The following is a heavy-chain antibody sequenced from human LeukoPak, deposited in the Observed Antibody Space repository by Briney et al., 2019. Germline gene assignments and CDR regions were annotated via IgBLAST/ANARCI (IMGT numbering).Heavy chain of an antibody. J-gene: IGHJ6*02. Sequence: PSETLSLTCTVSGGSVSSGSYYWSWIRQPPGKGLEWIGYIYYSGSTNYNPSLKSRVTISVDTSKNQFSLKLSSVTAADTAVYYCARFINYYDSSGYPQYYGMDVWGQGTTVTVSS. D-gene: IGHD3-22*01. CDR3: ARFINYYDSSGYPQYYGMDV. CDR2: IYYSGST. V-gene: IGHV4-61*01. CDR1: GGSVSSGSYY.